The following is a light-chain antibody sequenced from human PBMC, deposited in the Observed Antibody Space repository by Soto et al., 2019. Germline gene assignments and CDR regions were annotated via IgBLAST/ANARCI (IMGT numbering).Light chain of an antibody. V-gene: IGKV1-5*03. CDR2: KAS. CDR1: QSISSW. CDR3: QQYNSYWT. J-gene: IGKJ1*01. Sequence: DIQMTQSASTLSASVGDRVTITCRASQSISSWLAWYQQKPGKAPKLLIYKASTLESGVPSRFSGSGSGTEFTLTISSPQPDDFATYYCQQYNSYWTFGQGTRVEIK.